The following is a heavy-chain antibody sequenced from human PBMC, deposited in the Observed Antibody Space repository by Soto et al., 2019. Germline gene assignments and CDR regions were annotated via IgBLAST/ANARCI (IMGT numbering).Heavy chain of an antibody. J-gene: IGHJ4*02. CDR3: ARGQEDFDY. V-gene: IGHV3-30-3*01. Sequence: QVQLVESGGGVVQPGRSLRLSCAASGFTFSSFAMHWVRQAPGKGLEWVAVITYDGSNKYYADSVKGRFTISRDSSKNRLFRQMNSLRAEDTAVYYCARGQEDFDYWGQGTLVTVSS. CDR2: ITYDGSNK. CDR1: GFTFSSFA.